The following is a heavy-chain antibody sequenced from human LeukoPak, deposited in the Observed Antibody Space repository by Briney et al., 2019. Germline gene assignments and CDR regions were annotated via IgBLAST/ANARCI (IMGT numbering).Heavy chain of an antibody. CDR1: GFTFSSYA. V-gene: IGHV3-30*04. J-gene: IGHJ6*03. CDR2: ISYDGSNK. D-gene: IGHD1-26*01. Sequence: PGGSLRLSCAASGFTFSSYAMHWVRQAPGKGLEWVAVISYDGSNKYYADSVKGRFTISRDNSKNTLYLQMNSLRAEDTAVYYCARARAKGATTYYYYMDVWGKGTTVTVSS. CDR3: ARARAKGATTYYYYMDV.